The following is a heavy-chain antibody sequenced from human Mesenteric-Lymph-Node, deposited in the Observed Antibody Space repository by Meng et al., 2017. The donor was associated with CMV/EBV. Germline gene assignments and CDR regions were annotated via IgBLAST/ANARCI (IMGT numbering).Heavy chain of an antibody. CDR1: GFTFSDYY. J-gene: IGHJ4*02. D-gene: IGHD2-15*01. Sequence: GGSLRLSCAASGFTFSDYYMSWVRRAPGKGLEWVSYISSSASTIYYADSVKGRFTIPRDNAGNSLYLQMNSLRAEDAALYYCAREECSSSGCFIDYWGQGTLVTVSS. V-gene: IGHV3-11*01. CDR2: ISSSASTI. CDR3: AREECSSSGCFIDY.